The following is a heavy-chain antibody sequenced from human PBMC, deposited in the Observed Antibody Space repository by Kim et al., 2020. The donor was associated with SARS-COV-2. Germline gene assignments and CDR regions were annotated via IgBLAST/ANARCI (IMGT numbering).Heavy chain of an antibody. CDR2: IWLDGTTK. V-gene: IGHV3-33*01. CDR3: ARGRGSYYYYMDV. Sequence: GGSLRLSCAPSGFTFSSYGMHCVRRAPGKGLEWVAVIWLDGTTKYYADSVKGRFTISRDNSKNTLYLQMNSLTAEDTAVYYCARGRGSYYYYMDVWGKGT. CDR1: GFTFSSYG. J-gene: IGHJ6*03.